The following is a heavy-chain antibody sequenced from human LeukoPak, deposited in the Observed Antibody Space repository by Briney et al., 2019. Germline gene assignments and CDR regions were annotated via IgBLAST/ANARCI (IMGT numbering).Heavy chain of an antibody. CDR3: ARVGDSSSDY. D-gene: IGHD6-6*01. J-gene: IGHJ4*02. Sequence: SETLSLTCTVSGGSISSSSYYWGWIRQPPGKGLEWIGSIYYSGSTYYNPSLKSRVTISVDTSKNQFSLKLSSVTAADTAVYYCARVGDSSSDYWGQGTLVTVSS. V-gene: IGHV4-39*07. CDR2: IYYSGST. CDR1: GGSISSSSYY.